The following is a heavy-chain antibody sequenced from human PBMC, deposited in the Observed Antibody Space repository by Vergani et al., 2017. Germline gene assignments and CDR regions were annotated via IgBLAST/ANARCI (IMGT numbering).Heavy chain of an antibody. J-gene: IGHJ4*02. V-gene: IGHV4-38-2*02. D-gene: IGHD1-26*01. CDR3: ARDSAVGGTFDS. CDR1: DFFISSDAYY. Sequence: QLQLQESGPGLVKPSETLSLICTVSDFFISSDAYYWGWIRQAPGRGLDWIGSSHHNGATSHNPSLRSRVTMSVDTSRTQFSLSMNSVTAADTAIYYCARDSAVGGTFDSWGQGTLVSVSS. CDR2: SHHNGAT.